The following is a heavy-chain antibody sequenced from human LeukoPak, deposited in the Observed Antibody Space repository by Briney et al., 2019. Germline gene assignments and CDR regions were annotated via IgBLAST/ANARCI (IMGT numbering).Heavy chain of an antibody. CDR3: ARERWGAGLLDY. Sequence: SETLSLTCTVSGGSISNYYWSWIRQPPGNGLEWIGYIYYSGSTNYNPSLKSRVTISVDTSKNQFSLKLSSVTAADTAVYYCARERWGAGLLDYWGQGTLVTVSS. J-gene: IGHJ4*02. V-gene: IGHV4-59*01. CDR1: GGSISNYY. CDR2: IYYSGST. D-gene: IGHD3-16*01.